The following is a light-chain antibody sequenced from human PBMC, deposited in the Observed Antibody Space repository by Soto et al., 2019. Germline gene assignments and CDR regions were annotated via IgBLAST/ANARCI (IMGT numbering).Light chain of an antibody. CDR2: GAS. J-gene: IGKJ4*01. CDR1: QSISNSY. CDR3: QQYGSSPFT. Sequence: VMTQSPDTLSASPGERATLSCRASQSISNSYLAWFQQKPGQSPRLLIYGASSRPTGIPDRFSGSGSGTDFTLAISRLEPEDFALYYCQQYGSSPFTFGGGTKVDIK. V-gene: IGKV3-20*01.